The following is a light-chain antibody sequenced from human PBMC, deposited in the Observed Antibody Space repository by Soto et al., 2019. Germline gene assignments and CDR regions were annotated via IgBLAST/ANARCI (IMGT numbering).Light chain of an antibody. V-gene: IGKV3-20*01. Sequence: EIVLTQSPGTLSLSPGERATLSCRASQSVSSSYLAWYQHKPGQAPRLLIYGASNRATGITDRFSGSGSGTDFSLTISRLEPEELAVYYWQRYGSSPRFTFGPGTKVDIK. J-gene: IGKJ3*01. CDR2: GAS. CDR1: QSVSSSY. CDR3: QRYGSSPRFT.